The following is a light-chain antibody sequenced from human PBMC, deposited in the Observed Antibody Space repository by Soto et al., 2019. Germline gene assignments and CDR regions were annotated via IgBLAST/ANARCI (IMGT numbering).Light chain of an antibody. CDR1: QSVSSN. J-gene: IGKJ5*01. CDR3: QQYGNSPFT. CDR2: ETS. V-gene: IGKV3-20*01. Sequence: IVMTQSPATLSLSPGERATLSCRASQSVSSNLAWYKQKPGQAPSLLSYETSSRATGIPDRFRGSGSGTGFTLTISRLEPEDFAVYYCQQYGNSPFTFGQGTRLEIK.